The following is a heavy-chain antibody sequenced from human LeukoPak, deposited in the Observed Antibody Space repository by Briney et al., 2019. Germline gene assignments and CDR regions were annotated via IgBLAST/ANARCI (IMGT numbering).Heavy chain of an antibody. V-gene: IGHV3-23*01. CDR1: GFTFSSYG. J-gene: IGHJ3*02. CDR3: AKGAGYDSSGYYYSVAFDI. CDR2: ISGRGDRT. D-gene: IGHD3-22*01. Sequence: GGTLRLSCGASGFTFSSYGMSWVRQAPGKGLEWVSGISGRGDRTYYADSVKGRFTISRDNSKNTLYLQMSSLRAEDTAVYYCAKGAGYDSSGYYYSVAFDIWGQGTMVTVSS.